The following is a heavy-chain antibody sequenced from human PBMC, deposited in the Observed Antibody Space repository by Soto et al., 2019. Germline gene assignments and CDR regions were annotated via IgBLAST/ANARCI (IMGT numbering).Heavy chain of an antibody. D-gene: IGHD3-10*01. CDR2: FDPEDGET. CDR3: ATDHYGSGNYWYFEL. Sequence: ASVKVSCKVSGYTLTELSMHWVRQAPGKGLEWMGGFDPEDGETIYAQKFQGRVTMTEDTSTDTAYMELSSLRSEDTAVYYCATDHYGSGNYWYFELWGRGTLVTVSS. CDR1: GYTLTELS. J-gene: IGHJ2*01. V-gene: IGHV1-24*01.